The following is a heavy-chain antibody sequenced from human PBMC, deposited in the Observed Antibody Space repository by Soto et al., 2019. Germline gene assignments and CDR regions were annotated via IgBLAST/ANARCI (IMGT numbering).Heavy chain of an antibody. CDR2: INPNSGGT. V-gene: IGHV1-2*02. J-gene: IGHJ4*02. CDR3: ARDLAKGGGSAGFDY. Sequence: QVQLVQSGAEVKKPGASVKVSCKASGYNFTGYYIHWVRQAPGQGLEWMGWINPNSGGTKYPQKFQGRVTMTRDTSIRTVYMSLTGLKSDDTAVYFCARDLAKGGGSAGFDYWGQGTLGAVSS. D-gene: IGHD2-15*01. CDR1: GYNFTGYY.